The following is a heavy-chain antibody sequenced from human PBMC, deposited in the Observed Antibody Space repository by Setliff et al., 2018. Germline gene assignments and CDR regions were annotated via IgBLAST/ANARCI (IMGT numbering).Heavy chain of an antibody. Sequence: SETLSLTCTVSGGSISSYYWSWIRQPPGKGLEWIGYIYYSGSTNYNPSLKSRVTISVDTSKNQFSLKLSSVTAADTAVYYCARDRPIAAAGTFIRYYYYDGMDVWGQGTTVTVSS. J-gene: IGHJ6*02. V-gene: IGHV4-59*01. CDR3: ARDRPIAAAGTFIRYYYYDGMDV. CDR2: IYYSGST. D-gene: IGHD6-13*01. CDR1: GGSISSYY.